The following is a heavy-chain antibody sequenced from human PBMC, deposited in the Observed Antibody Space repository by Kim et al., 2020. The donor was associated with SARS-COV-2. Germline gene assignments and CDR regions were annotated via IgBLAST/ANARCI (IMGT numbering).Heavy chain of an antibody. J-gene: IGHJ4*02. Sequence: SETLSLTCTVSGGSISSYYWSWIRQLPGKGLEWIGYISYSGNTKYNPSLKSRVTISVDTSKNQFSLKLSSVTAADTAVYYCARGSSGTYYVFDYWGQGTLVTVSS. CDR1: GGSISSYY. CDR3: ARGSSGTYYVFDY. V-gene: IGHV4-59*01. CDR2: ISYSGNT. D-gene: IGHD1-26*01.